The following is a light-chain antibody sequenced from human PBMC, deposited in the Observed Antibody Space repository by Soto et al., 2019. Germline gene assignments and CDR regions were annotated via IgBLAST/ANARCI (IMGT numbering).Light chain of an antibody. J-gene: IGLJ1*01. Sequence: QSALTQPASVSGSPGQSITISCTGTSSDVGGYNYVSWYQQHPGKAPKLMIYDVSNRPSGVSNRFSGSKSGNTASLTISGLQFEAGGDYYWSEYTSSSSLYAFGAGTKLTV. CDR2: DVS. V-gene: IGLV2-14*01. CDR1: SSDVGGYNY. CDR3: SEYTSSSSLYA.